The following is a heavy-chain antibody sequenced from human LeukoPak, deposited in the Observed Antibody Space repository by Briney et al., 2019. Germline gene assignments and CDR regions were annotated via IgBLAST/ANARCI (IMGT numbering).Heavy chain of an antibody. CDR1: GGSISSGGYY. D-gene: IGHD3-16*01. CDR2: IYYSGST. Sequence: SETLSLTCTVSGGSISSGGYYWSWIRQHPGKGLEWIGYIYYSGSTYYNPSLRSRVTISVDTSKNQFSLKLSSVTAADTAVYYCARDHHDSRAFDIWGQGTMVTVSS. V-gene: IGHV4-31*03. J-gene: IGHJ3*02. CDR3: ARDHHDSRAFDI.